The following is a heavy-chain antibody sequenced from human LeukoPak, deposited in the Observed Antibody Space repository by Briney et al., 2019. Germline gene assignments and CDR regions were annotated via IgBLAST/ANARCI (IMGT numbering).Heavy chain of an antibody. Sequence: GGSLRLSCAASGFTFSSYGMTWVRQAPGKGLEWVSAISGSGGSIYYADSVKGRSTISRDNSKNTLFLQMNSLRAEDTAVYYCAKGRGWFGGSLANFDDWGQGTLVTVSS. CDR3: AKGRGWFGGSLANFDD. V-gene: IGHV3-23*01. CDR2: ISGSGGSI. D-gene: IGHD3-10*01. CDR1: GFTFSSYG. J-gene: IGHJ4*02.